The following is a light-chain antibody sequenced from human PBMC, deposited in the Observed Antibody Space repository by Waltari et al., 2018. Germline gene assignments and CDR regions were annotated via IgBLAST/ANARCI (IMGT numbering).Light chain of an antibody. J-gene: IGKJ1*01. Sequence: IQMTHSPSSLSAAVGDSVTITCRPSQSISNFLNWYQQKPGKAPQLLISSTPTLQSGVPSRFSGSESGTDFTLTITTLQPEDFATYYCQQTYTLPRTFGQGTKLEI. CDR3: QQTYTLPRT. CDR2: STP. V-gene: IGKV1-39*01. CDR1: QSISNF.